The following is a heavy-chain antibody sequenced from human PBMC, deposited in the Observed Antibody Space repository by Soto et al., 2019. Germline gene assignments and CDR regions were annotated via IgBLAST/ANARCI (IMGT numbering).Heavy chain of an antibody. J-gene: IGHJ6*02. CDR1: GYTFTSYY. CDR2: INLSGRST. Sequence: QGQLVQAGAEVKKPGASVKVSCKASGYTFTSYYMHWVRQAPRQGLDRMGIINLSGRSTSYPQKLQDRGTMTRDTTTGTDYMALRSLRSEDTAEYYCARWGSGYWSGGSCYSAYGMDVWGQGTTVTVSS. V-gene: IGHV1-46*01. D-gene: IGHD2-15*01. CDR3: ARWGSGYWSGGSCYSAYGMDV.